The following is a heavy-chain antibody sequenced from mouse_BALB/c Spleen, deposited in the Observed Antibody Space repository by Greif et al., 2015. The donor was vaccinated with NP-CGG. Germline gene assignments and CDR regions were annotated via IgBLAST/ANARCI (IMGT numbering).Heavy chain of an antibody. Sequence: QVQLQQSGAELAKPGASVKMSRKASGYTFTSYWMHWVKQRPGQGLEWIGYINPSTGYTEYNQKFKDKATLTADKSSSTAYMQLSSLTSEDSAVYYCARRDSSGYGYWGQGTTLTVSS. V-gene: IGHV1-7*01. J-gene: IGHJ2*01. CDR1: GYTFTSYW. D-gene: IGHD3-2*01. CDR2: INPSTGYT. CDR3: ARRDSSGYGY.